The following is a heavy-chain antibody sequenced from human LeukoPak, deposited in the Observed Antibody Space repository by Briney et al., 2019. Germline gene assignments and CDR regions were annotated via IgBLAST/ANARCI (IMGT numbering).Heavy chain of an antibody. CDR3: ARGSIVGATTHYYGMDV. V-gene: IGHV3-30*02. J-gene: IGHJ6*02. Sequence: PGGSLRLSCAASGFTFSSYGMHWVRQAPGKGLEWVAFIRYDGSNKYYADSVKGRFTISRDNSKNTLSLQMTTLRPDDTAVYYCARGSIVGATTHYYGMDVWGQGTTVTVSS. D-gene: IGHD1-26*01. CDR2: IRYDGSNK. CDR1: GFTFSSYG.